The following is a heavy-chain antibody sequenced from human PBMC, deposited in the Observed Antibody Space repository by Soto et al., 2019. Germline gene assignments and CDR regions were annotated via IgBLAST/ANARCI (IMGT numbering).Heavy chain of an antibody. D-gene: IGHD2-8*02. V-gene: IGHV3-23*01. CDR1: GFTFSSYA. Sequence: PGGSLRLSCAASGFTFSSYAMSWVRQAPGKGLEWVSAISGSGGSIYYADSVKGRFTISRDNSKNTLYLQMNSLRAEDTAVYYCTTDSYYTGILVRFDYWGLGTLVTVSS. J-gene: IGHJ4*01. CDR2: ISGSGGSI. CDR3: TTDSYYTGILVRFDY.